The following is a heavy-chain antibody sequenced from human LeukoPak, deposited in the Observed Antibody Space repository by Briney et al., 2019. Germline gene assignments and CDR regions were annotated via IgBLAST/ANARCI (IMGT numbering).Heavy chain of an antibody. CDR3: ARSSTGWDKAPFNY. CDR2: IHAGDSDS. Sequence: GESLKISCKGSGYIFTNYWIAWVRQLPGKGPVWMGIIHAGDSDSRYSPSFQGHVTISADKSISTAYLQWSSLKASDTAMYYCARSSTGWDKAPFNYWGQGTLVTVSS. D-gene: IGHD6-19*01. V-gene: IGHV5-51*01. CDR1: GYIFTNYW. J-gene: IGHJ4*02.